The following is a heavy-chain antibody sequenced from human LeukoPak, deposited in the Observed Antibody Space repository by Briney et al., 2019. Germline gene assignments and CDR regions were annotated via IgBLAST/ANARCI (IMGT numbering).Heavy chain of an antibody. Sequence: PSETLSLTCAVYGGSFSGYYWSWIRQPPGKGLEWIGEINHSGSTNYNPSLKSLVTISVDTSKNQFSLKLSSVTAADTAVYYCARQRITMVRGVYYFDYWGQGTLVTVSS. CDR2: INHSGST. CDR3: ARQRITMVRGVYYFDY. D-gene: IGHD3-10*01. J-gene: IGHJ4*02. V-gene: IGHV4-34*01. CDR1: GGSFSGYY.